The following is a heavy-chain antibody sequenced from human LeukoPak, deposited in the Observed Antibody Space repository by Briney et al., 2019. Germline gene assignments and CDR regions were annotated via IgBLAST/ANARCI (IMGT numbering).Heavy chain of an antibody. D-gene: IGHD2-2*01. CDR3: ARDTAYCSSTSCAEKLYYYYGMDV. V-gene: IGHV1-69*04. CDR2: IIPILGIA. J-gene: IGHJ6*02. Sequence: SVKVSCKASGYTFTSYYMHWVRQAPGQGLEWMGRIIPILGIANYAQKFQGRVTITADKSTSTAYMELSSLRSEDTAVYYCARDTAYCSSTSCAEKLYYYYGMDVWGQGTTVTVSS. CDR1: GYTFTSYY.